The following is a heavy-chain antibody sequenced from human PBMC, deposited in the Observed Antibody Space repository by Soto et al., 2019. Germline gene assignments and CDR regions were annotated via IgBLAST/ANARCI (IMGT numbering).Heavy chain of an antibody. Sequence: ASVKVSCNASGYTFTGYHMHWVRQAPGQGLEWMGWINSNSGGTNYAQKFQGRVTMTRDTSISTAYMELSRLRSDDTAVYYCARPDDILTGSVDYWGQGTLVTVSS. D-gene: IGHD3-9*01. CDR1: GYTFTGYH. CDR2: INSNSGGT. CDR3: ARPDDILTGSVDY. J-gene: IGHJ4*02. V-gene: IGHV1-2*02.